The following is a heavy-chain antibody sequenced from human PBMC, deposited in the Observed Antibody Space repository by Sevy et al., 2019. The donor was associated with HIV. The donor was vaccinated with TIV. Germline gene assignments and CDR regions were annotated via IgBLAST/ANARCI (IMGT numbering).Heavy chain of an antibody. CDR1: GFTFSSYG. Sequence: GGSLRLSCAASGFTFSSYGMHWVRQAPGKGLEWVAVISYDGSNKYYVDSVKGRFTISRDNPKNTRYLQMNSLRAGDTAVDYCAVPAVAGTSPFDYWGQGTLVTVSS. CDR3: AVPAVAGTSPFDY. J-gene: IGHJ4*02. CDR2: ISYDGSNK. V-gene: IGHV3-30*03. D-gene: IGHD6-19*01.